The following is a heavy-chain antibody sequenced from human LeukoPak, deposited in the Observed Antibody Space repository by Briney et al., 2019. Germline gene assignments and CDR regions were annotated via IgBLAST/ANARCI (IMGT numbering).Heavy chain of an antibody. J-gene: IGHJ6*02. CDR3: ARARSYYYYYYGMDV. D-gene: IGHD1-26*01. Sequence: ASVKVSCKASGYTFTGYYMHWVRQAPGQGLEWMGWISAYNGNTNYAQKLQGRVTMTTDTSTSTAYMELRSLRSDDTAVYYCARARSYYYYYYGMDVWGQGTTVTVSS. V-gene: IGHV1-18*04. CDR1: GYTFTGYY. CDR2: ISAYNGNT.